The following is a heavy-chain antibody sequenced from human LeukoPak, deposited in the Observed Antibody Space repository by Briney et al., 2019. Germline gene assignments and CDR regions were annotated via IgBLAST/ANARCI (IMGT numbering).Heavy chain of an antibody. V-gene: IGHV4-59*01. J-gene: IGHJ6*03. CDR3: ARVKQGYYYYMDV. D-gene: IGHD6-13*01. CDR1: GGSISSYY. CDR2: IYYSGST. Sequence: SETLSLTCTVSGGSISSYYWSWIRQPPGKGLEWIGYIYYSGSTNYNPSLKSRVTISVDTSKNQFSLKLSSVTAADTAVYYCARVKQGYYYYMDVWGKGTTVTVSS.